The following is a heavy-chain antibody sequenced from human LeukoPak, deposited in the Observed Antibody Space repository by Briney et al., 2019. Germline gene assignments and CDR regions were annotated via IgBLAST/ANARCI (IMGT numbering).Heavy chain of an antibody. V-gene: IGHV3-21*01. CDR2: ISSSSSYI. D-gene: IGHD5-18*01. J-gene: IGHJ4*02. CDR1: GFTFSNAW. Sequence: GGSLRLSCAASGFTFSNAWVSWVRQAPGKGLEWVSSISSSSSYIYYADSVKGRFTISRDNTKNSLYLQMNSLRAEDTAVYYCAMSYGDYWGQGTLVTVSS. CDR3: AMSYGDY.